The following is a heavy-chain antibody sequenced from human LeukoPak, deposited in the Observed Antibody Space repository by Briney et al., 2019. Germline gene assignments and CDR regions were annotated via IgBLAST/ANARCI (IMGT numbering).Heavy chain of an antibody. J-gene: IGHJ4*02. CDR2: IYSGGST. D-gene: IGHD3-10*01. CDR1: GFTVSSNY. CDR3: ASYGSGIDY. V-gene: IGHV3-66*01. Sequence: GGSLRLSWAASGFTVSSNYMSWVRQAPGKGLEWVSVIYSGGSTYYADSVKGRLTISRDNSKNTLYLQMNSLRAEDTAVYYCASYGSGIDYWGQGTLVTVSS.